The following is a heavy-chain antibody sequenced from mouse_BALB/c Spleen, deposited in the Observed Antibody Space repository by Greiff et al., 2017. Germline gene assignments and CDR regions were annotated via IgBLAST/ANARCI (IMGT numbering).Heavy chain of an antibody. V-gene: IGHV5-12-1*01. CDR3: ARGDYYGPWFAY. Sequence: EVQGVESGGGLVKPGGSLKLSCAASGFAFSSYDMSWVRQTPEKRLEWVAYISSGGGSTYYPDTVKGRFTISRDNAKNTLYLQMSSLKSEDTAMYYCARGDYYGPWFAYWGQGTLVTVSA. CDR1: GFAFSSYD. J-gene: IGHJ3*01. D-gene: IGHD1-2*01. CDR2: ISSGGGST.